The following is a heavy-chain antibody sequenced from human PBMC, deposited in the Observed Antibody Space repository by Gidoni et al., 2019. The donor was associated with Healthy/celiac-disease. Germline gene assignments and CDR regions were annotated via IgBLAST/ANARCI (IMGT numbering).Heavy chain of an antibody. J-gene: IGHJ3*02. CDR3: ARHVPRPYYDILTGLDAFDI. CDR2: IYYSGST. V-gene: IGHV4-59*08. D-gene: IGHD3-9*01. CDR1: GGSISSYY. Sequence: QVQLQESGPGLVKPSETLSLTCTVSGGSISSYYWSWIRQPPGKGLEWIGYIYYSGSTNYNPSLKSRVTISVDTSKNQFSLKLSSVTAADTAVYYCARHVPRPYYDILTGLDAFDIWGQGTMVTVSS.